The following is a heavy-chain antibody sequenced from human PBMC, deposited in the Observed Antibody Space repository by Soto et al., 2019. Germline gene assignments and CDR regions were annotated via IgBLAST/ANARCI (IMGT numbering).Heavy chain of an antibody. Sequence: DVQLVESGGGLVQPGRSLRLSCAASGFTFDDYAMHWVRQAPGKGLEWVSGISWNSGSIGYADSVKGRFTISRDNAKNSLYLQMNSRRAEDTALYYCAKGLGYCSGGSCPYYFDYWGQGTLVTVSS. V-gene: IGHV3-9*01. D-gene: IGHD2-15*01. J-gene: IGHJ4*02. CDR3: AKGLGYCSGGSCPYYFDY. CDR2: ISWNSGSI. CDR1: GFTFDDYA.